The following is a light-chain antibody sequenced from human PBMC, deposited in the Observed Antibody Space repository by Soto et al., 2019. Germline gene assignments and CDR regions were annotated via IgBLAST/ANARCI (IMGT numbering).Light chain of an antibody. CDR3: QAYDSSTVV. CDR1: KLGDKY. J-gene: IGLJ2*01. CDR2: QDS. V-gene: IGLV3-1*01. Sequence: SYALTQPPSVSVSPGQTASITCSGDKLGDKYACWYQQKPGQSPVLVIYQDSKRPSGIPERFSGSNSGNTATLTISGTQAMDEADYYCQAYDSSTVVFGGGTKLTVL.